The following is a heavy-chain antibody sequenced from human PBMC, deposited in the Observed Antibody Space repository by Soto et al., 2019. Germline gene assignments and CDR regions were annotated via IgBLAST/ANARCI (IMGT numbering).Heavy chain of an antibody. CDR2: ISAYNGNT. V-gene: IGHV1-18*01. CDR3: ARQHCSSTSCYAPGGWFDP. CDR1: GYTFTSYG. J-gene: IGHJ5*02. D-gene: IGHD2-2*01. Sequence: ASVKVSCKASGYTFTSYGISWVRQAPGQGLEWMGWISAYNGNTNYAQKLQGRVTMTTDTSTSTAYMELRSLRSDDTAVYYCARQHCSSTSCYAPGGWFDPWGQGTLVTAPQ.